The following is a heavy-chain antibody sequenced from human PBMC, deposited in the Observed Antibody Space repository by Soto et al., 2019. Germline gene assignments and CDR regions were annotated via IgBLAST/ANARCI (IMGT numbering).Heavy chain of an antibody. V-gene: IGHV3-30-3*01. CDR1: GFTFSSYA. Sequence: PGGSLRLSCAASGFTFSSYAMHWVRQAPGKGLEWVAVISYDGSNKYYADSVKGRFTISRDNSKNTLYLEMNSLRVEDTAVYYCVRDDDRPANGLDIWGQGTMVTVSS. CDR3: VRDDDRPANGLDI. CDR2: ISYDGSNK. D-gene: IGHD2-8*01. J-gene: IGHJ3*02.